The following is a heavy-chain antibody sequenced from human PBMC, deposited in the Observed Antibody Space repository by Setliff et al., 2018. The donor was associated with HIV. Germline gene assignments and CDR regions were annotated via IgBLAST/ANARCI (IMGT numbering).Heavy chain of an antibody. V-gene: IGHV4-59*11. CDR2: IDYSGRT. Sequence: PSETLSLTCNVSGASISSHSWTWIRQPPGKGLEWIGSIDYSGRTDKKTSLKSRLRMSIDTSKNQFYVNLFSVTSADTAIYYCTKREAGAKPFDYWGRGTLVTVSS. D-gene: IGHD1-26*01. J-gene: IGHJ4*02. CDR1: GASISSHS. CDR3: TKREAGAKPFDY.